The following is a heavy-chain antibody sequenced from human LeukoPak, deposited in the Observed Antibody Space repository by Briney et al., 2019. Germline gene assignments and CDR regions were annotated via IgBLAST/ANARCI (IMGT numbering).Heavy chain of an antibody. CDR1: GGSISSSSYY. CDR3: ARDRYDSSGYYYHYGDAFDI. CDR2: IYYSGST. J-gene: IGHJ3*02. D-gene: IGHD3-22*01. V-gene: IGHV4-39*07. Sequence: SETLSLTCTVSGGSISSSSYYWGWIRQPPGKGLEWIGSIYYSGSTYYNPSLKSRVTISVDTSKNQFSLKLSSVTAADTAVYYCARDRYDSSGYYYHYGDAFDIWGQGTMVTVSS.